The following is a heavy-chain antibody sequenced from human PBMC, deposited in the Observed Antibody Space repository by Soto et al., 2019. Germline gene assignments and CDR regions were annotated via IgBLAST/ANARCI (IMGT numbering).Heavy chain of an antibody. Sequence: GGSLRLSCVASGFTFSSYSMNWVRQAPGKGLEWVSYISSSSSTIYYADSVKGRFTISRDNAKNSLYLQMNSLRAEDTAVYYCARGDDILTAPFTPGDAFDIWGQGTMVTVSS. J-gene: IGHJ3*02. CDR1: GFTFSSYS. V-gene: IGHV3-48*01. CDR3: ARGDDILTAPFTPGDAFDI. CDR2: ISSSSSTI. D-gene: IGHD3-9*01.